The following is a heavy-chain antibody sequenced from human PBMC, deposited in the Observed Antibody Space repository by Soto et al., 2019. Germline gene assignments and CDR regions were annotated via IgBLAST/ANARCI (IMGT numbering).Heavy chain of an antibody. CDR1: GFTFSSYG. Sequence: PGGSLRLSCAASGFTFSSYGMHWVRQAPGKGLEWVAVISDDGSNKYYADSVKGRFTISRDNSKNTLYLQMSSLRDEDTAVYYCAKDHSGSYYYFDYWGQGTLVTVSS. CDR3: AKDHSGSYYYFDY. V-gene: IGHV3-30*18. D-gene: IGHD1-26*01. J-gene: IGHJ4*02. CDR2: ISDDGSNK.